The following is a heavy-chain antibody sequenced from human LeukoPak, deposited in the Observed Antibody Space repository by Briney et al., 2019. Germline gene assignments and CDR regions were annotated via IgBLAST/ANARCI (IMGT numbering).Heavy chain of an antibody. J-gene: IGHJ4*02. CDR3: ARLPYRDGVAQDY. CDR1: GYTFTRYY. V-gene: IGHV1-46*01. CDR2: INPISGAT. Sequence: ASVKVSCKTSGYTFTRYYMQWVRRAPGHGLQWMGIINPISGATDYAQKFQGRVTMTRDTSTSTVYMELSSLRSEDTAMYYCARLPYRDGVAQDYWGQGTLVTVSP. D-gene: IGHD3-16*02.